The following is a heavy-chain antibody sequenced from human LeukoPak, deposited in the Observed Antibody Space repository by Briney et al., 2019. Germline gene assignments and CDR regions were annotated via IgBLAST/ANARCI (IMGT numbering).Heavy chain of an antibody. CDR2: ISGCGGST. CDR1: GFTFSSYA. D-gene: IGHD3-16*01. V-gene: IGHV3-23*01. CDR3: AKRLCGGAHFDC. Sequence: GGSLRLSCAASGFTFSSYAMSWVRPAPGKGLDWVSAISGCGGSTYYADSVKGRFTISRDHSKTTLYLQMSSVRAEDTAVYYCAKRLCGGAHFDCRGQGTLVTDSS. J-gene: IGHJ4*02.